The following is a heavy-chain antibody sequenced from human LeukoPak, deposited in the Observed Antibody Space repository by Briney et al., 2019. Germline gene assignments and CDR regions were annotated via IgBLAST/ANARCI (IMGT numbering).Heavy chain of an antibody. CDR2: ISASGADT. V-gene: IGHV3-23*01. D-gene: IGHD4-23*01. Sequence: GGSLRLSCTTFGFIFAKYAMAWVRQSPGKGLEWVSTISASGADTYYADSVRGRFTISRDNSRNALYLQLSRLRVDDTAFYYCPKPLLTPGNWGPGTLVTVSS. J-gene: IGHJ4*02. CDR1: GFIFAKYA. CDR3: PKPLLTPGN.